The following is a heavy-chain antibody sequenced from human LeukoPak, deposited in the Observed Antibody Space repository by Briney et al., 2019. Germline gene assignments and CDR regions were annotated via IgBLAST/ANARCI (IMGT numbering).Heavy chain of an antibody. V-gene: IGHV5-51*01. CDR2: IYPGDSET. CDR1: GYSFTSYW. J-gene: IGHJ4*02. D-gene: IGHD3-10*01. Sequence: GESLKISCKGSGYSFTSYWIGWVRQMPGKGLEWMGIIYPGDSETRYSPSFQGQVTISADKSISTAYLQWSSLKASDTAMYYCAASYGSGSYYIGLSYYWGQGTLVTVSS. CDR3: AASYGSGSYYIGLSYY.